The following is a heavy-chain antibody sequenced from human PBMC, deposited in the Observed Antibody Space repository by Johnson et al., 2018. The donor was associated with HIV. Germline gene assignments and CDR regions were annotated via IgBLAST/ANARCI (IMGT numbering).Heavy chain of an antibody. Sequence: QVQLVESGGGVVQPGRSLRLSCAASGFTFSSYAMHWVRQAPGKGLEWVAFIRYDGSSKNYVKTVKGRFTISRDNSKNTLYLQMNSLKTEDTAVYYCTTDRGGSSDAFDIWGQGTMVTVSS. V-gene: IGHV3-33*08. CDR1: GFTFSSYA. CDR2: IRYDGSSK. D-gene: IGHD3-10*01. CDR3: TTDRGGSSDAFDI. J-gene: IGHJ3*02.